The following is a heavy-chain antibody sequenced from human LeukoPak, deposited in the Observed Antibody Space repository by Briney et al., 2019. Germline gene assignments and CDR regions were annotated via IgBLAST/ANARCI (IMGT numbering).Heavy chain of an antibody. CDR1: GFTFSSYA. J-gene: IGHJ4*02. CDR3: ARDGPAAACFVY. V-gene: IGHV3-30*04. Sequence: GRSLRLSCAASGFTFSSYAMHWVRQAPVKGLEWVAVISYDGSNKYYADSVKGRFTISRDNSKNTLYLQMNSLRAEDTAVYYCARDGPAAACFVYWGQGTLVTVSS. CDR2: ISYDGSNK. D-gene: IGHD6-13*01.